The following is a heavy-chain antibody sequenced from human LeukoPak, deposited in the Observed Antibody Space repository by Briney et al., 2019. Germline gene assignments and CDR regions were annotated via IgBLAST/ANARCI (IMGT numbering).Heavy chain of an antibody. CDR1: GFTFSHFG. CDR2: ISFDGHNE. D-gene: IGHD6-19*01. Sequence: PGPSLRLSCAASGFTFSHFGMHWVRQAPGKGLEWLALISFDGHNEYYADSVKGRFTISRDNAKNSLYLQMNSLRAEDTAVYYCARDSGGSGWTHEYWGQGILVAVSS. J-gene: IGHJ4*02. V-gene: IGHV3-33*08. CDR3: ARDSGGSGWTHEY.